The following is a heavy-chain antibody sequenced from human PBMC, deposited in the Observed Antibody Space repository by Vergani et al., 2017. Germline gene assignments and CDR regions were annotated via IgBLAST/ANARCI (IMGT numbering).Heavy chain of an antibody. V-gene: IGHV1-69*12. CDR1: GGTFSSYA. D-gene: IGHD2-2*01. CDR2: IIPIFGTA. J-gene: IGHJ4*02. Sequence: QVQLVQSGAAVMKPGSSVKVSCKASGGTFSSYAISWVRQAPGQGLEWMGGIIPIFGTANYAQKFQGRVTITADEYTITAYMELSSLRSEDTAGYYCARVAQCSSTSCLDYWGQGTLVTVAS. CDR3: ARVAQCSSTSCLDY.